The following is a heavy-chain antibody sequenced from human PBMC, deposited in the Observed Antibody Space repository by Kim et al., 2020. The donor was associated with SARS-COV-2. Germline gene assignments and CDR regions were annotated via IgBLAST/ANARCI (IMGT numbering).Heavy chain of an antibody. CDR2: ISYDGSNK. CDR1: GFTFSSYG. J-gene: IGHJ4*02. CDR3: ARGYCSGGSCQKRVSFLDY. D-gene: IGHD2-15*01. Sequence: GGSLRLSCAASGFTFSSYGMHWVRQAPGKGLEWVAVISYDGSNKYYADSVKGRFTISRDNSKNTLYLQMNSLRAEDTAVYYCARGYCSGGSCQKRVSFLDYWGQGTLVTVSS. V-gene: IGHV3-33*05.